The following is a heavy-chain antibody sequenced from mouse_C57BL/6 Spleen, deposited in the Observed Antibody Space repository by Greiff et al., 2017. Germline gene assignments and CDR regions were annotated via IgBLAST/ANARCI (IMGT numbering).Heavy chain of an antibody. Sequence: VQLQQPGAELVKPGASVKVSCKASGYTFTSYWMHWVKQRPGQGLEWIGRIHPSDSDTNYNQKFKGKATLTVDKSSSTAYMQLSSLTSEDSAVYYCAMPYGNYDAMDYWGQGTSVTVSS. J-gene: IGHJ4*01. CDR1: GYTFTSYW. D-gene: IGHD2-1*01. CDR2: IHPSDSDT. V-gene: IGHV1-74*01. CDR3: AMPYGNYDAMDY.